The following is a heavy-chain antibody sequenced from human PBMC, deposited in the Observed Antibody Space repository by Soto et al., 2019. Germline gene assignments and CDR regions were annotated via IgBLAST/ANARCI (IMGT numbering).Heavy chain of an antibody. CDR3: ARGYNWNYKGFDP. D-gene: IGHD1-7*01. CDR1: GGPISGFY. J-gene: IGHJ5*02. Sequence: PSETLSLTCTVSGGPISGFYWSLILQPPGKGLEWIGYIYYSGSTNYNPSLKSRVTISVDTSKNQFSLKLSSVTAADTAVYYCARGYNWNYKGFDPWGQGTLVTVSS. CDR2: IYYSGST. V-gene: IGHV4-59*01.